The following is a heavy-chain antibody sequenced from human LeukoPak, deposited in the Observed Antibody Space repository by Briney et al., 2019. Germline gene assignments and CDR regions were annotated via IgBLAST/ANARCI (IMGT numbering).Heavy chain of an antibody. J-gene: IGHJ6*03. V-gene: IGHV1-46*01. D-gene: IGHD3-10*01. CDR1: GYTFTSYY. CDR2: INPTGGST. Sequence: ASVKVSCKASGYTFTSYYMHWVRQAPGQGLEWMGLINPTGGSTGYAQKFQGRVTMTRDMSTSTVYMELSSLRSEDTAVYYCARDHNYYGSGSYSSNYYYMDVWGKGTTVTISS. CDR3: ARDHNYYGSGSYSSNYYYMDV.